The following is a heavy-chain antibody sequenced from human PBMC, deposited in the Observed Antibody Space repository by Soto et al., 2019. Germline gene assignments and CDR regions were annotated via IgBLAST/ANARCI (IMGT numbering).Heavy chain of an antibody. CDR2: IYHSGRT. CDR1: GGSISNGYYY. J-gene: IGHJ4*02. Sequence: QVPLQESGPGLVKPSQTLSLTCTVSGGSISNGYYYWSWVRQNPGKGLEWVGHIYHSGRTYYNPSLKSRVTISVDTSKNQCSLNLSSVTAADTAVYYCARWVEVSLDYFDSWGQGTPVTVSS. V-gene: IGHV4-31*03. CDR3: ARWVEVSLDYFDS. D-gene: IGHD2-15*01.